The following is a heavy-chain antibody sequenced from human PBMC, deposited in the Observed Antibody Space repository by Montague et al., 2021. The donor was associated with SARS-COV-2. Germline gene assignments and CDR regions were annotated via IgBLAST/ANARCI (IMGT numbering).Heavy chain of an antibody. Sequence: SETLSLTCTVSGGSISSSSYYWGWIRQPPGKGLEWIGSIYYSGSTYYNPSLKSRVTISVDTSKNQFSLKLSSVTAADTAVYYCARQKRRITIFGVVIPPVLHGFDPWGQGALVTVSS. D-gene: IGHD3-3*01. CDR3: ARQKRRITIFGVVIPPVLHGFDP. V-gene: IGHV4-39*01. J-gene: IGHJ5*02. CDR2: IYYSGST. CDR1: GGSISSSSYY.